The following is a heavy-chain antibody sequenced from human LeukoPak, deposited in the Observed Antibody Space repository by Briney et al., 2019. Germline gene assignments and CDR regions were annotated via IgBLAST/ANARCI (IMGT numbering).Heavy chain of an antibody. J-gene: IGHJ3*02. CDR1: GGSISSYY. CDR3: ARFKGNYGDYPDAFDI. CDR2: IYYSGST. D-gene: IGHD4-17*01. V-gene: IGHV4-59*01. Sequence: PSETLSLTCTVSGGSISSYYWSWIRQPPGKGLEWIGYIYYSGSTNYNPSLKSRVTISVDTSKIQFSLKLSSVTAADTAVYYCARFKGNYGDYPDAFDIWGQGTMVTVSS.